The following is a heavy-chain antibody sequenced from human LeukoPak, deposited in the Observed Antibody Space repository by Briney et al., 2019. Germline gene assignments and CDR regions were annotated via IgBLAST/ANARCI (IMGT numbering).Heavy chain of an antibody. CDR3: ARRGYCSSTGCYEYWFDP. CDR1: GGSISSSSYY. D-gene: IGHD2-2*01. CDR2: IYYSGST. Sequence: PSETLSLTCTVSGGSISSSSYYWGWIRQPPGKGLEWIGIIYYSGSTYYNPPLKSRLTISVDTSKNQFSLKLSSVTATDTAVYYCARRGYCSSTGCYEYWFDPWGQGTLVTVSS. J-gene: IGHJ5*02. V-gene: IGHV4-39*01.